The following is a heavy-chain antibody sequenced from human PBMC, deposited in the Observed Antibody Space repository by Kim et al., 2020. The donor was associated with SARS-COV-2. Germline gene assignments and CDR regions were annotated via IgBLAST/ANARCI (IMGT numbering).Heavy chain of an antibody. D-gene: IGHD3-10*01. CDR2: IWGDGSKK. V-gene: IGHV3-33*01. J-gene: IGHJ5*02. CDR1: GFTFSSHG. CDR3: ARGSTGSFDWFDP. Sequence: GGSLRLSCTASGFTFSSHGMHWVRHAPGKGLEWVAVIWGDGSKKYYADSVRGRFTISRDDSKDTLYLQMNTLRAEDTAVYYCARGSTGSFDWFDPWGQGT.